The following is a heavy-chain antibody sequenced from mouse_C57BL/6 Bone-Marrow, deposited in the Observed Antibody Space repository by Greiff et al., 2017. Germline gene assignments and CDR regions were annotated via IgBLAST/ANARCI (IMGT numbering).Heavy chain of an antibody. CDR3: ARNYGGYFDV. V-gene: IGHV5-17*01. J-gene: IGHJ1*03. Sequence: EVQLQESGGGLVKPGGSLKLSCAASGFTFSGSGMHWVRQAPEKGLEWVAYIRRGSGTIYYADTVKGRFTISRDNAKTTLFLQLTSLRSEDTAMFYCARNYGGYFDVWGTGTTVTVSS. CDR2: IRRGSGTI. CDR1: GFTFSGSG. D-gene: IGHD2-4*01.